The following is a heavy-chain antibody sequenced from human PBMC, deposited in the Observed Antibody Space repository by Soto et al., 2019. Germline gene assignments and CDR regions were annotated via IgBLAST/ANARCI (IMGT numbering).Heavy chain of an antibody. J-gene: IGHJ6*03. CDR1: GYTFTSYG. D-gene: IGHD2-2*01. V-gene: IGHV1-18*01. CDR3: AREGGYCSSTSCYVSYYYYMDV. CDR2: ISAYNGNT. Sequence: ASVKVSCKASGYTFTSYGISWVRQAPGQGLEWMGWISAYNGNTNYAQKLQGRVTMTTDTSTSTAYMELRSLRSDDTAVYYCAREGGYCSSTSCYVSYYYYMDVWGKGTTVTVSS.